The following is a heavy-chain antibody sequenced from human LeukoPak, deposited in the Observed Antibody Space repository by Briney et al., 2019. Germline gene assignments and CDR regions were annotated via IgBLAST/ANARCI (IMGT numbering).Heavy chain of an antibody. V-gene: IGHV1-69*13. D-gene: IGHD1-26*01. CDR2: IIPIFGTA. CDR1: GGTFSSYA. J-gene: IGHJ4*02. CDR3: ASTYRKWELLRGRFDY. Sequence: ASVKVSCKASGGTFSSYAISWVRQAPGQGLEWMGGIIPIFGTANYAQKFRGRVTITADESTSTAYMELSSLRSEDTAVYYCASTYRKWELLRGRFDYWVQGTLVTVSS.